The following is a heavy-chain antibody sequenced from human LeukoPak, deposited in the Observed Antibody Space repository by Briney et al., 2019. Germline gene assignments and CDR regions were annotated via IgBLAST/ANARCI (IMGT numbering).Heavy chain of an antibody. J-gene: IGHJ4*02. CDR3: ARGYSYGYVDY. CDR2: ISRSSSYI. Sequence: GGSLRRSFAASGFTFSSYSMNWVRQAPGKWLEWGSSISRSSSYIYYADSVKGRFTISRDNAKNSLYLQMNSLRAEDTAVYYCARGYSYGYVDYWGQGTLVTVSS. V-gene: IGHV3-21*01. CDR1: GFTFSSYS. D-gene: IGHD5-18*01.